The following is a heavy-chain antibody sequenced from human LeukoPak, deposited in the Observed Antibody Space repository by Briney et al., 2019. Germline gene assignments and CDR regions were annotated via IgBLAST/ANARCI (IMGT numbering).Heavy chain of an antibody. CDR3: ARDKDYDILTGYSGYGMDV. CDR1: GFTFSSYA. D-gene: IGHD3-9*01. CDR2: ISYDGNNK. V-gene: IGHV3-30-3*01. Sequence: GGSLRLSCAASGFTFSSYAMHWVRQAPGKGLEWVAVISYDGNNKYYADSVKGRFTISRDNAKNSLYLQMNSLRAEDAAVYYCARDKDYDILTGYSGYGMDVWGQGTTVTVSS. J-gene: IGHJ6*02.